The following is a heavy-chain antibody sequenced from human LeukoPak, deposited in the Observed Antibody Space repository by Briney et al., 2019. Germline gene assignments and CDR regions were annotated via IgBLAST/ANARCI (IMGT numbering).Heavy chain of an antibody. J-gene: IGHJ4*02. CDR3: ARGVRLSSGGSCYSH. Sequence: PSETLSLTCAVYGGSFSGYYWSWIRQPPGKGLEWIGEINHSGSTNYNPSLKSRVTISVDTSKNQFSLKLSSVTAADTAVYYCARGVRLSSGGSCYSHWGQGTLVTVSS. CDR1: GGSFSGYY. V-gene: IGHV4-34*01. CDR2: INHSGST. D-gene: IGHD2-15*01.